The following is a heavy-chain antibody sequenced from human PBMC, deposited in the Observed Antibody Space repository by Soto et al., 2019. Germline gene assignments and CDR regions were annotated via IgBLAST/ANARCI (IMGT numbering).Heavy chain of an antibody. J-gene: IGHJ6*02. D-gene: IGHD4-17*01. Sequence: QVQLVESGGGLVKPGGSLRLSCAASGFTFSDYYMSWIRQAPGKGLEWVSYISSSGSTIYYADSVKGRFTISRDNAKNSLYLQMNSLRAEDTAVYYCARDSGSHYGDYDYYYYGMDVWGQGTTVTVSS. CDR1: GFTFSDYY. V-gene: IGHV3-11*01. CDR2: ISSSGSTI. CDR3: ARDSGSHYGDYDYYYYGMDV.